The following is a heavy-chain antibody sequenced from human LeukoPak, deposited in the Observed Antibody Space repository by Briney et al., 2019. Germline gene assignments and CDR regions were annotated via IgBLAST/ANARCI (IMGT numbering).Heavy chain of an antibody. J-gene: IGHJ6*03. V-gene: IGHV3-21*01. CDR1: GFTFSSYS. D-gene: IGHD2-8*01. CDR2: ISSSSSYI. CDR3: ARDGYCTNGVCCYYYYYYYMDV. Sequence: GGSLRLSCAASGFTFSSYSMNWVRQAPGKGLEWVSSISSSSSYIYYADSVKGRFTISRDNAKNSLYLQMNSLRAEDTAVYYCARDGYCTNGVCCYYYYYYYMDVWGKGTTVTVSS.